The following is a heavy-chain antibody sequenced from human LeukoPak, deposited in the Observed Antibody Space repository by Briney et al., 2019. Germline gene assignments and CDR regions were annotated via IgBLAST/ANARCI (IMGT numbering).Heavy chain of an antibody. CDR1: GGSISSYY. CDR3: ARGSTVTTD. J-gene: IGHJ4*02. D-gene: IGHD4-17*01. V-gene: IGHV4-59*01. CDR2: IYYRGSN. Sequence: SETLSLTCTVSGGSISSYYWSWIRQPPGEGLEWIGYIYYRGSNNFNRSLKSRVTISVNTSKNQFSLKLGSLTAAGTACVYFARGSTVTTDWGQGTLVTVSS.